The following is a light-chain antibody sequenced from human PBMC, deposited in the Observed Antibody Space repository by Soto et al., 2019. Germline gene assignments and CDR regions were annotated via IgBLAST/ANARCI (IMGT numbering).Light chain of an antibody. V-gene: IGLV2-14*01. CDR1: SSDVGGYNY. Sequence: QCALTQPASVSGSPGQSITISCTGTSSDVGGYNYVSWYQQHPGKAPKLMIYDVSNRPSGVSNRFSGSKSGNTASLTISGLQAEDEADYYCSSYTSSSTQVFGTGTKVTVL. CDR3: SSYTSSSTQV. CDR2: DVS. J-gene: IGLJ1*01.